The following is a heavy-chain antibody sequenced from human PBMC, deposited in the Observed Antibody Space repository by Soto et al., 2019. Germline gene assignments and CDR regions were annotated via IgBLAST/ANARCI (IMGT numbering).Heavy chain of an antibody. J-gene: IGHJ5*02. CDR2: INHSGST. V-gene: IGHV4-34*01. CDR1: GGSFSGYY. D-gene: IGHD2-2*01. CDR3: ARRLPQRSYCSSTSCWGCWFDP. Sequence: QVQLQQWGAGLLKPSETLSLTCAVYGGSFSGYYWSWIRQPPGKGLEWIGEINHSGSTNYNPSLKSRVTISVDTSKNQFSLKLSSVTAADTAVYYCARRLPQRSYCSSTSCWGCWFDPWGQGTLVTVSS.